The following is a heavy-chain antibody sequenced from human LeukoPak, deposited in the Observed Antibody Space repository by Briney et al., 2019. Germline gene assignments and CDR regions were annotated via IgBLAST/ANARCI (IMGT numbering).Heavy chain of an antibody. CDR1: GFPFSRYA. CDR2: ISGSGGST. D-gene: IGHD3-10*01. CDR3: AKKRYYYGSGSYSDY. J-gene: IGHJ4*02. Sequence: HHGGALVLSSAASGFPFSRYAMSWVRQAPGKGVEWVSAISGSGGSTYYADSVKGRFTISRNNSKNTLYLQMNSLRAEDTAVYYCAKKRYYYGSGSYSDYWGQGTLVTVSS. V-gene: IGHV3-23*01.